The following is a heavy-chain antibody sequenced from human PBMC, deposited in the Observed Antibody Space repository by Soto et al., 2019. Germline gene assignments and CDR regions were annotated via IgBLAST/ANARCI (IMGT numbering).Heavy chain of an antibody. Sequence: GGSLRLSCAASGFTFSSYNMNWVRQAPGKGLEKVSSISSGNSYIYYADTVKGRFTISRDNEKNSLYLQMNSLRAEDTSVYYCAREERGDFWSGYYMDVWGKGTKVTVS. CDR3: AREERGDFWSGYYMDV. V-gene: IGHV3-21*01. CDR2: ISSGNSYI. D-gene: IGHD3-3*01. J-gene: IGHJ6*03. CDR1: GFTFSSYN.